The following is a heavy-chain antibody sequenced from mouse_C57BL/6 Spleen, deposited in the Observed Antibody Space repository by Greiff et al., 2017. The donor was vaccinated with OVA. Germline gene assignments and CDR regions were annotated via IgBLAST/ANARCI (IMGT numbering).Heavy chain of an antibody. CDR1: GYTFTSYW. Sequence: VQLQQSGAELVKPGASVKLSCKASGYTFTSYWMQWVKQRPGQGLEWIGEIDPSDSYTNYNQKFKGKATLTVDTSSSTAYMQLSSLTSEDSAVYYCARGDYYGSSSWYFDVWGTGTTVTVSS. D-gene: IGHD1-1*01. V-gene: IGHV1-50*01. CDR2: IDPSDSYT. J-gene: IGHJ1*03. CDR3: ARGDYYGSSSWYFDV.